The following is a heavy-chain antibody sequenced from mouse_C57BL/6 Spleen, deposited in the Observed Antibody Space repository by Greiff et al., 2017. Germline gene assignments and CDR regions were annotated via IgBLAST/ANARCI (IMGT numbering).Heavy chain of an antibody. D-gene: IGHD1-1*01. V-gene: IGHV2-4*01. CDR1: GFSLTSYG. CDR2: IWSGGST. J-gene: IGHJ4*01. Sequence: QVQLQQSGPGLVQPSQSLSITCTVSGFSLTSYGVHWVRQPPGKGLEWLGVIWSGGSTDYNAAFISRLSISKDNSKSQVFFKMNSLQADDTAIYYCAKGEENPYYDGSSPAMDYWGQGTSVTVSS. CDR3: AKGEENPYYDGSSPAMDY.